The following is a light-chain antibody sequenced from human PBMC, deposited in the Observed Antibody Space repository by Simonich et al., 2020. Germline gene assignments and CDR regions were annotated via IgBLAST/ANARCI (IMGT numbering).Light chain of an antibody. CDR1: SSDVGGYNY. CDR2: DVS. Sequence: QSALTQPASVSGSPGQSITISCTGTSSDVGGYNYVSWSQQHPGKAPKLMIYDVSKRPVGVSNRFSGSKSGNTASLTISGLQAEDEADYYCSSYTSSSWVFGGGTKLTVL. CDR3: SSYTSSSWV. V-gene: IGLV2-14*01. J-gene: IGLJ3*02.